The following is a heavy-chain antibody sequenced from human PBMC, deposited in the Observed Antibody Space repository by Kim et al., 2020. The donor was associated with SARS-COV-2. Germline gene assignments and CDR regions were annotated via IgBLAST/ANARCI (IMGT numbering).Heavy chain of an antibody. CDR3: VREPAN. V-gene: IGHV3-11*01. CDR2: GSSM. J-gene: IGHJ4*02. Sequence: GSSMRHAASVNGRFSISRDNAKKSLSRQMNSLTPEDTAVYYCVREPANWGQGTLVTVSS.